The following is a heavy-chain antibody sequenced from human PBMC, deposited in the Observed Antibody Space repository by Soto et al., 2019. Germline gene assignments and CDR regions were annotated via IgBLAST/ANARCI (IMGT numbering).Heavy chain of an antibody. D-gene: IGHD6-19*01. CDR2: ISGTGGTT. CDR1: GFTFSSYA. V-gene: IGHV3-23*01. Sequence: PGGSLRLSCAASGFTFSSYAVSWVRQAPGKGLEWVSGISGTGGTTYYADYVKGRFTISRDNSKNNLSLQMNSQRAEDSAVYYCAKGHRSSGWYNWFDPWGQGTLVTVSS. J-gene: IGHJ5*02. CDR3: AKGHRSSGWYNWFDP.